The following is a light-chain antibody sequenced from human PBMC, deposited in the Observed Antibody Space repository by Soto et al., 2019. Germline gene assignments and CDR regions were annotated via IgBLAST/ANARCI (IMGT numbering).Light chain of an antibody. Sequence: QSVLTQPPSASGTPGQRVTISCSGSSSNIGSNYVYWYQQLPGTAPKLLIYRNNQRPSGVPDRFSGSKSGTSASLAISGLRSEDEADYYSAAWDNRLSGRVFGGVTQLTVL. CDR1: SSNIGSNY. J-gene: IGLJ7*01. V-gene: IGLV1-47*01. CDR2: RNN. CDR3: AAWDNRLSGRV.